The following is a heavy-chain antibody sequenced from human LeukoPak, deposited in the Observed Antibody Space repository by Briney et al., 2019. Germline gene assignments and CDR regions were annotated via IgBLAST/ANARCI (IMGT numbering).Heavy chain of an antibody. V-gene: IGHV3-66*01. CDR2: ICSGGST. D-gene: IGHD3-10*01. J-gene: IGHJ4*02. Sequence: GGSLRLSCAASGFTVSSNYMSWVRQALGKGLEWVSVICSGGSTYYAASVKGGFTISCDNYKNTPYLQINSMRAEDTAVFYWAGDSGWFGEHTDYWGQGTLVTVSS. CDR1: GFTVSSNY. CDR3: AGDSGWFGEHTDY.